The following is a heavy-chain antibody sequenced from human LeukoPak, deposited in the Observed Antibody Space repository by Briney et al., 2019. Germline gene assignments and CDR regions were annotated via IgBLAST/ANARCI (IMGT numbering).Heavy chain of an antibody. V-gene: IGHV3-23*01. J-gene: IGHJ4*02. CDR2: ISGSGGST. Sequence: GGSLRLSCAASGSTFSTYAMSWVRQAPGKGLEWVSAISGSGGSTYYADSVKGRFTISRDNSRNTLSLQMNSLRAEDTAVYYCAKDDHGGSGWRDYYDYWGQGTLVTVSS. CDR3: AKDDHGGSGWRDYYDY. D-gene: IGHD6-19*01. CDR1: GSTFSTYA.